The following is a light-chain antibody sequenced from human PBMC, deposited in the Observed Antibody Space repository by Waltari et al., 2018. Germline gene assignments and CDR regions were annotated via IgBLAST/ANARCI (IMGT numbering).Light chain of an antibody. CDR3: LSYAATVSFG. CDR1: SSDVGNNNH. CDR2: GVS. J-gene: IGLJ2*01. Sequence: QPALTQPASVSGSPGQSITISCTGTSSDVGNNNHVCWYQKHPDKVPKLTIYGVSKRPSGVSARFSVSRSGNTASLTISGLHAEDEADYYCLSYAATVSFGFGGGTKLTVL. V-gene: IGLV2-23*02.